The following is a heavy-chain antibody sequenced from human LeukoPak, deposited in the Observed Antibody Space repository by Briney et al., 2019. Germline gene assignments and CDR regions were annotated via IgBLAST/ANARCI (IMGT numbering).Heavy chain of an antibody. CDR1: GGSFSGYY. J-gene: IGHJ5*02. CDR2: INHSGST. Sequence: SETLSVSCAVYGGSFSGYYWSWIRQPPGKGLEWIGEINHSGSTNYNPSLKSRVTISVDTSKNQFSLKLSSVTAADTAVYYCAVFWSGYRNWFDPWGQGTLVTVSS. CDR3: AVFWSGYRNWFDP. V-gene: IGHV4-34*01. D-gene: IGHD3-3*01.